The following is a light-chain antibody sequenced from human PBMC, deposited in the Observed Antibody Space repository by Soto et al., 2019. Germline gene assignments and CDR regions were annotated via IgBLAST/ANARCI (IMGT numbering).Light chain of an antibody. CDR3: LQHNKYPPT. V-gene: IGKV1-17*01. J-gene: IGKJ1*01. CDR2: AAS. Sequence: DIQMTQSPSSLSASVGDRATITCRASQDISIDLGWFQQKPGKAPKRLIYAASSLQSGVPSRFSGSGSGTEFTLTISSLQPEDFATYYCLQHNKYPPTFGQGTKVEI. CDR1: QDISID.